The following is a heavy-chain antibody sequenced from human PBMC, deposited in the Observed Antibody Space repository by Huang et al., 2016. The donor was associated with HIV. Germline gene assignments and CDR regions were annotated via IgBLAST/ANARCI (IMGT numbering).Heavy chain of an antibody. Sequence: EVQLVESGGGLVQPGGSLRLSCAASGFTFRCYWMHWVRKGPGKGWGWVSQIKSDVSGTSYADSVKGRFTISRDNAKNTLYLQMNSLRAEDTAVYYCARGSRQGKYYYGSGTAYWGQGTLVTVSS. V-gene: IGHV3-74*01. D-gene: IGHD3-10*01. CDR3: ARGSRQGKYYYGSGTAY. J-gene: IGHJ4*02. CDR2: IKSDVSGT. CDR1: GFTFRCYW.